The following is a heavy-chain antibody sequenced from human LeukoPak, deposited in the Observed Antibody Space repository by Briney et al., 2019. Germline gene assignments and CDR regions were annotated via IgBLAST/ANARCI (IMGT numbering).Heavy chain of an antibody. CDR1: GFTFGSYG. J-gene: IGHJ5*02. D-gene: IGHD1-26*01. V-gene: IGHV3-23*01. Sequence: GGSLRLSCAASGFTFGSYGMSWVRQAPGKGLEWVSFITPNADRTSYADSVKGRFTISRDNSKNTLYLQMNSLRAEDTAVYYCARDWGGIVGALNWFDPWGQGTLVTVSS. CDR2: ITPNADRT. CDR3: ARDWGGIVGALNWFDP.